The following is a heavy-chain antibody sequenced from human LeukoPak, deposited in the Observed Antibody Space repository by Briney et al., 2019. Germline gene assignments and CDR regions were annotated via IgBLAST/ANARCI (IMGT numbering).Heavy chain of an antibody. J-gene: IGHJ4*02. CDR1: GGSISSGGYY. Sequence: SETLSLTCTVSGGSISSGGYYWSWIRQPPGKGLEWIGYIYHSGSTYYNPSLKSRVTISVDRSKNQFSLMLSSVTAADTAVYYCARDSDFWSGHKGFDYWGQGTLVTVSS. V-gene: IGHV4-30-2*01. CDR2: IYHSGST. D-gene: IGHD3-3*01. CDR3: ARDSDFWSGHKGFDY.